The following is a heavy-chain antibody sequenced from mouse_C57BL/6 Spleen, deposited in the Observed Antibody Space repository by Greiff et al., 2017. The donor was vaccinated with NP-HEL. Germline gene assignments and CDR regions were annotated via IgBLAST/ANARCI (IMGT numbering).Heavy chain of an antibody. V-gene: IGHV1-9*01. J-gene: IGHJ4*01. D-gene: IGHD2-2*01. CDR3: ASYYGYGRRTSYAMDY. Sequence: QVQLKESGAELMKPGASVKLSCKATGYTFTGYWIEWVKQRPGHGLEWIGEILPGSGSTNYNEKFKGKATFTADTSSNTAYMQLSSLTTEDSAIYYCASYYGYGRRTSYAMDYWGQGTSVTVSS. CDR1: GYTFTGYW. CDR2: ILPGSGST.